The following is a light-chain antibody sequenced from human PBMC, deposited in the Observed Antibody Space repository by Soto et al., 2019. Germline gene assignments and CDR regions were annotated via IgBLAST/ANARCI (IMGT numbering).Light chain of an antibody. CDR3: QQYGRTSWT. J-gene: IGKJ1*01. CDR2: GAS. CDR1: QSVSTNF. V-gene: IGKV3-20*01. Sequence: EIVLTQSPGTLSLSPGEGATLSCRASQSVSTNFFAWYQQKPGQAPRLLIYGASTSTTGIPARFSGSGSGTAFARTIGRLEPEDLEVYYCQQYGRTSWTFGQGTKVEIK.